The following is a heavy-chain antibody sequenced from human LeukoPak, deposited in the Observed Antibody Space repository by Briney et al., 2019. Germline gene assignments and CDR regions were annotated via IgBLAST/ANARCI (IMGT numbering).Heavy chain of an antibody. V-gene: IGHV1-8*01. Sequence: ASVKVSCKASGYTFTSYDINWVRQATGQGLGWMGWMNPNSGNTGYAQKFQGRVTMTSNTSISTAYMELSSLRSEDTAVYYCARSLWSGYYTDYWGQGTLVTVSS. J-gene: IGHJ4*02. CDR1: GYTFTSYD. CDR2: MNPNSGNT. CDR3: ARSLWSGYYTDY. D-gene: IGHD3-3*01.